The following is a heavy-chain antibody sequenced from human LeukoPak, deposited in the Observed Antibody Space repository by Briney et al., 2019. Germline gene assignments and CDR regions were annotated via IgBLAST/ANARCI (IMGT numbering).Heavy chain of an antibody. D-gene: IGHD2-15*01. CDR2: IKSKTDGGTT. J-gene: IGHJ4*02. CDR3: TTCCYAGAPGAGY. CDR1: AW. V-gene: IGHV3-15*01. Sequence: AWMRRVYIAAGDGPEKNDRIKSKTDGGTTDYAAPVKGRFTISRDDSKNTLYLQMNSLKTEDTAVYYCTTCCYAGAPGAGYWGQGTLVTVSS.